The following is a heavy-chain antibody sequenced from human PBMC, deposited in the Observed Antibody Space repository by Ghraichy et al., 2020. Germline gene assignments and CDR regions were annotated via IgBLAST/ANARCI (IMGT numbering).Heavy chain of an antibody. CDR2: IKGDGST. CDR3: ARDRGYPDSFDI. V-gene: IGHV3-74*03. J-gene: IGHJ3*02. Sequence: LTCAASGFTFSPYWMCWVRQAPGKGLVWVSHIKGDGSTTYADSVKDRFTISRDNANNTLYLRMNILRAEDTAVYYCARDRGYPDSFDIWGQGTMVTVTS. CDR1: GFTFSPYW. D-gene: IGHD3-10*01.